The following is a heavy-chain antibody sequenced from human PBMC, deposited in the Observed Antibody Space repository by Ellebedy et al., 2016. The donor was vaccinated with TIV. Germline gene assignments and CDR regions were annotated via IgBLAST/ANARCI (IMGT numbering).Heavy chain of an antibody. D-gene: IGHD5-24*01. Sequence: MPSETLSLTCSVSGGSLSTYYWTWIRQPPGKGLEWLGDVFYTGSTTYNPSLRSRSTISLDTSKNQFSLKLTSVTAADTAVYYCARPWVEMATIGDAFDIWGQGTMVTVSS. CDR3: ARPWVEMATIGDAFDI. J-gene: IGHJ3*02. CDR1: GGSLSTYY. V-gene: IGHV4-59*01. CDR2: VFYTGST.